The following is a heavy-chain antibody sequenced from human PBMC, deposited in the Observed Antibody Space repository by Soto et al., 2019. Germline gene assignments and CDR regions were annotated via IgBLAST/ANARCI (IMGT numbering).Heavy chain of an antibody. D-gene: IGHD3-3*01. CDR3: AKGLLRYLEWPFDS. Sequence: PGGSLRLSCAASGFTFRSYAMSWVRQAPGKGLEWVSAISGSGGSTYYADSVKGRFTISRDNSKNTLYLQMNSLRAGDTAEYYCAKGLLRYLEWPFDSWGQGTLVTVSS. CDR2: ISGSGGST. J-gene: IGHJ4*02. V-gene: IGHV3-23*01. CDR1: GFTFRSYA.